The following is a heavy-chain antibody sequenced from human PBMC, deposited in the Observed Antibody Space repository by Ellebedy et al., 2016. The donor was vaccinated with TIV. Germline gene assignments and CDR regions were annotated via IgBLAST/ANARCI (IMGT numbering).Heavy chain of an antibody. CDR1: GFTFVDYA. CDR3: AKAHRYYYYMDV. J-gene: IGHJ6*03. V-gene: IGHV3-9*01. CDR2: ISWNSGSI. Sequence: GGSLRLSXAASGFTFVDYAMHWVRQAPGKGLEWVSGISWNSGSIGYADSVKGRFTISRDNAKNSLYLQMNSLRAEDTALYYCAKAHRYYYYMDVWGKGTTVTVSS. D-gene: IGHD1-14*01.